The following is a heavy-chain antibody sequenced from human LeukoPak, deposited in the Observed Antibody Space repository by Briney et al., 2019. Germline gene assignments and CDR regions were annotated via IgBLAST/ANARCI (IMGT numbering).Heavy chain of an antibody. V-gene: IGHV3-20*04. J-gene: IGHJ5*02. Sequence: GGSLRLSCAASGFIFDNYAMSWVRHAPGKGPEWVSGINWNGGSTGYADSVKGRFTISRDNAKNSLYLQMSSLRAEDTALYYCARDRSTIASRGGFNWFDPWGQGTLVTVS. CDR2: INWNGGST. CDR1: GFIFDNYA. CDR3: ARDRSTIASRGGFNWFDP. D-gene: IGHD6-6*01.